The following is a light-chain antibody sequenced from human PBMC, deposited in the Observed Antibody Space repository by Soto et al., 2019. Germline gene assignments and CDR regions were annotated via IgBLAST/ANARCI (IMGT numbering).Light chain of an antibody. CDR2: GAS. CDR3: QQYNNWWT. V-gene: IGKV3-15*01. Sequence: EIVMTQSPATLPVSPGERATLSCRASQSVSSNLAWYQQKPGQAPRLLIYGASTRATGIPARFSGSGSGTEFTLTISSLQSGDFAVYYCQQYNNWWTFGQGTKVDIK. CDR1: QSVSSN. J-gene: IGKJ1*01.